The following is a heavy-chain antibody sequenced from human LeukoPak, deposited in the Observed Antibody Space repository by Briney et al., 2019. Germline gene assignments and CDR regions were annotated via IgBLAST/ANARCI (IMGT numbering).Heavy chain of an antibody. J-gene: IGHJ6*02. CDR1: GYTFTSYD. V-gene: IGHV1-8*01. Sequence: ASVKVSCKASGYTFTSYDIHWVRQATGQGLEWMGWMNPNSGNTGYAQKFQGRVTMTRNTSISTAYMELSSLRSEDTAVYYCARVGNYYDSSGYSKRNYYYYYGMDVWGQGTTVTVSS. CDR3: ARVGNYYDSSGYSKRNYYYYYGMDV. D-gene: IGHD3-22*01. CDR2: MNPNSGNT.